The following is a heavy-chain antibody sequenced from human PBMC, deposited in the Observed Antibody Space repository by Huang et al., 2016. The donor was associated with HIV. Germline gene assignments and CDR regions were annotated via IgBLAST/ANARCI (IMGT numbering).Heavy chain of an antibody. J-gene: IGHJ4*02. V-gene: IGHV4-34*01. CDR3: ARTSYYYDSSDYYS. CDR1: GGSTSGYY. Sequence: QVQLQQWGAGLLKPSETLSITCAVYGGSTSGYYWSWIRQPPGKGLEWIGEINHSGSTNYNPSRKSRVTISVDTSKNQCSLKLSSVTAADTAVYYCARTSYYYDSSDYYSWGQGTLVTVSS. D-gene: IGHD3-22*01. CDR2: INHSGST.